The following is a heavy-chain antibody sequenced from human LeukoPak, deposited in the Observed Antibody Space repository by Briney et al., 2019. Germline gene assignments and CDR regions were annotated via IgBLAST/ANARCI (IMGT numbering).Heavy chain of an antibody. J-gene: IGHJ5*02. Sequence: SQTLSLTCAVSGDSFSSNSAAWNWIRQSPSRGLEWLGRTYYRSKWYNDYAVSVKSRITINPDTSKNQFSLQLNSVTPEDTAVYYCAREKRGSGYSDRGFDRWGQGTLVTVAS. CDR3: AREKRGSGYSDRGFDR. V-gene: IGHV6-1*01. CDR2: TYYRSKWYN. D-gene: IGHD3-22*01. CDR1: GDSFSSNSAA.